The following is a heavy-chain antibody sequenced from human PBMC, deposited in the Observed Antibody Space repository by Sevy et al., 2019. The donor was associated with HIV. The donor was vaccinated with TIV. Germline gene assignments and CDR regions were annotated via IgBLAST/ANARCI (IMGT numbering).Heavy chain of an antibody. D-gene: IGHD1-26*01. J-gene: IGHJ4*02. CDR2: IKQDGSEK. CDR3: AREERGAGPIFDY. Sequence: GGSLRLSCAASGFTFSSYWMSWVRQAPGKGLEWVANIKQDGSEKYYVDSVKGRFTISRDNAKNSLYLQMNSLRAEDTAVYYWAREERGAGPIFDYWGQGTLVTVSS. CDR1: GFTFSSYW. V-gene: IGHV3-7*01.